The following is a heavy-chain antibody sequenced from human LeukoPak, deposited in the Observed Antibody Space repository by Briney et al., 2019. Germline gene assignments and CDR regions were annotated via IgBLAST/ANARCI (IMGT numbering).Heavy chain of an antibody. J-gene: IGHJ4*02. Sequence: PGGSLRLSCAASGFTFSSYGMHWVRQAPGKGLEWVAVISYDRSNIYSADSVNGRFTISRDNSKNTLYLQMNSLRAEDTAVYYCAKADCSSTSCFSLDYWGQGTLVTVSS. CDR2: ISYDRSNI. V-gene: IGHV3-30*18. CDR1: GFTFSSYG. CDR3: AKADCSSTSCFSLDY. D-gene: IGHD2-2*01.